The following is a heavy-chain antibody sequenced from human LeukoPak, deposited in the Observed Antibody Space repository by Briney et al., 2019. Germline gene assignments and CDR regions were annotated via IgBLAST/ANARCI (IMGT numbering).Heavy chain of an antibody. J-gene: IGHJ4*02. V-gene: IGHV3-33*01. CDR2: IAFDGSRA. CDR3: TRYNNDHFDY. Sequence: GGSLRLSCAGSGFTFGGYGMHWFRQTPGKGLEWVAVIAFDGSRAFYADSVKGRFTISRDNSKNTMSVQMDDLRAEDTAVYYCTRYNNDHFDYWGQGTLVTVSS. D-gene: IGHD1-14*01. CDR1: GFTFGGYG.